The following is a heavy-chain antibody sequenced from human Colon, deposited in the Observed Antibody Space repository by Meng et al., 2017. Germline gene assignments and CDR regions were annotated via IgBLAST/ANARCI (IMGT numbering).Heavy chain of an antibody. Sequence: VHLQHAVPGLVKPAQTLSLTCFISGDSVSSNTAAWYWIRQSPSRGLEWLGRTYYRSKWYNEYAVSVKSRMTFNADTSKTQVSLQVNSVTPEDTAVYYCARDHGYSYGLPLDYWGQGILVTVSS. CDR2: TYYRSKWYN. CDR1: GDSVSSNTAA. J-gene: IGHJ4*02. CDR3: ARDHGYSYGLPLDY. D-gene: IGHD5-18*01. V-gene: IGHV6-1*01.